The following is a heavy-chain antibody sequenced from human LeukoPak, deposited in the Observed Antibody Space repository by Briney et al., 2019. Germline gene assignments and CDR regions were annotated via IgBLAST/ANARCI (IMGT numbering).Heavy chain of an antibody. CDR1: GFTFSSYG. CDR3: ARYSSVGD. Sequence: GGSLRLSCAASGFTFSSYGMHWVRQAPGKGLEWVAVIWYDGSNKYYADSVKGRFTISRDNAKNSLYLQMNSLRAEDTSVYYCARYSSVGDLGQGTLVTVSS. J-gene: IGHJ4*02. D-gene: IGHD2-15*01. V-gene: IGHV3-33*01. CDR2: IWYDGSNK.